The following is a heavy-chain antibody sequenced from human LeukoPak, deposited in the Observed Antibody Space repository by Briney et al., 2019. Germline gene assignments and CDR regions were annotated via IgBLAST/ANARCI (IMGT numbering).Heavy chain of an antibody. D-gene: IGHD2-15*01. V-gene: IGHV1-8*01. CDR1: GYTFTRYD. Sequence: ASVKVSCKASGYTFTRYDINWVRQATGQGLEWMGWMNPNSGNTGYAQKFQGRVTMTRNTSISTAYMELSSLRSEDTAVYYCARGVGYCSGGSCYYNWFDPWGQGTLVTVSS. CDR2: MNPNSGNT. CDR3: ARGVGYCSGGSCYYNWFDP. J-gene: IGHJ5*02.